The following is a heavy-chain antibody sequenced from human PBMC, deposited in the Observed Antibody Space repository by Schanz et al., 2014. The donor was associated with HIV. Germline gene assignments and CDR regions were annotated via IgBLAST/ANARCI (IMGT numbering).Heavy chain of an antibody. V-gene: IGHV3-72*01. CDR2: SRVKSDSYAT. D-gene: IGHD5-18*01. Sequence: LVESGGGLEQPGGSLRLSCAASGFNFNNYAMTWVRQAPGKGLEWVARSRVKSDSYATEYAASVTGRFTISRDDSKNSVYLQMNSLNIEDTAVYYCRGYRFYYGVDFWGQGTTVTVSS. J-gene: IGHJ6*02. CDR3: RGYRFYYGVDF. CDR1: GFNFNNYA.